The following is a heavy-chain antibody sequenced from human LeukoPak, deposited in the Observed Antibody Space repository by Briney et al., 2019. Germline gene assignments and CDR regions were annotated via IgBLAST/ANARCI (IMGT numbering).Heavy chain of an antibody. CDR3: VYGPNHFYFDH. V-gene: IGHV4-59*01. D-gene: IGHD3-16*01. CDR1: GGSISGYY. J-gene: IGHJ4*02. Sequence: SETLSLTCTVSGGSISGYYYTWVRQSPGKDLEWIGYVHDTGSTDYNPSLKSRVTISLDTSMKRFSLNLRSVTAADAAVYFCVYGPNHFYFDHWGQGTLVTLSS. CDR2: VHDTGST.